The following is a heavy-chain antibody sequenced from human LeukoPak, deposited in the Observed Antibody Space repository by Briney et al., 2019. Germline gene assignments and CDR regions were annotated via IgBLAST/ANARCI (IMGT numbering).Heavy chain of an antibody. CDR1: GFTFSSYV. CDR3: AKDQPSGYYGSGSYLYFDY. V-gene: IGHV3-23*01. Sequence: PGGSLRLSCAASGFTFSSYVMSWVRQAPGKGLEWVSAISGSGGITYYADSVKGRFTLSRDNSKNTLYLQMNSLRAEDTAVYYCAKDQPSGYYGSGSYLYFDYWGQGTLVTVSS. CDR2: ISGSGGIT. D-gene: IGHD3-10*01. J-gene: IGHJ4*02.